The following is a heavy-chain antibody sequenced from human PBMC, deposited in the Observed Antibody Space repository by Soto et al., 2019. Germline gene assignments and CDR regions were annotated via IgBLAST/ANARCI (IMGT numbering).Heavy chain of an antibody. Sequence: ASETLSLTCTVSGGSISSYYWSWIRQPPGKGLEWIGYIYYSGSTNYNPSLKSRVTISVDTSKNQFSLKLSSVTAADTAVYYCASQADQGFWSGLSSQYYYMDVWGKGTTVTSP. CDR2: IYYSGST. D-gene: IGHD3-3*01. J-gene: IGHJ6*03. CDR3: ASQADQGFWSGLSSQYYYMDV. V-gene: IGHV4-59*08. CDR1: GGSISSYY.